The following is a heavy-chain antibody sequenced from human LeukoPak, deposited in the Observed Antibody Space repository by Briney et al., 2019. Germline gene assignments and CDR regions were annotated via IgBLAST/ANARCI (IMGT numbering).Heavy chain of an antibody. CDR3: ARGYSSGWYNYYYYIDV. D-gene: IGHD6-19*01. J-gene: IGHJ6*03. V-gene: IGHV4-59*01. CDR1: GGSISSYY. CDR2: IYYSGST. Sequence: SETLSLTCTVSGGSISSYYWSWIRQPPGKGLEWIGYIYYSGSTNYNPSPKSRVTISVDSSKNQFSLKLSSVTAADTAVYYCARGYSSGWYNYYYYIDVWGKGTTVTISS.